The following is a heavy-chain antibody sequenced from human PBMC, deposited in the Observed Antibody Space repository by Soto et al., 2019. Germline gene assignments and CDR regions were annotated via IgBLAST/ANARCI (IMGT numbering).Heavy chain of an antibody. D-gene: IGHD2-2*01. J-gene: IGHJ3*02. CDR3: ARMKISSAPMDAFDI. V-gene: IGHV6-1*01. Sequence: SQTVSLACGISGDSVCSNSAALNWIRQSPSIGLEWLGRTYYRSKWYTDYAVSVKSRVTINPDPSRNHFSLQLNSVTLEDTAVYFCARMKISSAPMDAFDIWGQGTMVTVSS. CDR2: TYYRSKWYT. CDR1: GDSVCSNSAA.